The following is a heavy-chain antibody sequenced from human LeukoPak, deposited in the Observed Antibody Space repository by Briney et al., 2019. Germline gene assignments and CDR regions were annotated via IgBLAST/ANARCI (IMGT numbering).Heavy chain of an antibody. D-gene: IGHD2-2*01. CDR3: ARGHDLYCSSTSCQLGSVYYFDY. V-gene: IGHV4-31*03. Sequence: SQTLSLTCTVSGGSISSGGYYWSWIRQHPGKGLEWIGYIYYSGSTYYNPSLKSRVTISVDTSKNQFSLKLSSVTAADTAVYYCARGHDLYCSSTSCQLGSVYYFDYWGQGTLVTVSS. CDR2: IYYSGST. J-gene: IGHJ4*02. CDR1: GGSISSGGYY.